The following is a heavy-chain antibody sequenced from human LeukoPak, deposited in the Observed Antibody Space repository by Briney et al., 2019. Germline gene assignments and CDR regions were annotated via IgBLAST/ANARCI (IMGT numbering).Heavy chain of an antibody. CDR2: ISGSGGRT. V-gene: IGHV3-23*01. J-gene: IGHJ4*02. CDR3: AKRVLDY. CDR1: GFTFGNYA. D-gene: IGHD3-3*01. Sequence: GGSLRLSCAASGFTFGNYAMSWVRQAPGKGLEWVSVISGSGGRTYYADSVKGRFTISRDNSRNTVYLQMTSLRAEDTAVYYCAKRVLDYWGQGTLVTVSS.